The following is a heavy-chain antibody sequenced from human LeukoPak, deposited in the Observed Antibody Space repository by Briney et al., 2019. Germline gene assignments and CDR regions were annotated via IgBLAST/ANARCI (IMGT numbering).Heavy chain of an antibody. Sequence: RPSETLSLTCTVSGGSITSYYWSWFRQPPGKGLEWIGYIYYSGSTNYNPSLKSRVTISVDTSKNQFSLKLSSVTAADTAVYYCARVVRRYSYGPLDYWGQGTLVTVSS. V-gene: IGHV4-59*01. D-gene: IGHD5-18*01. J-gene: IGHJ4*02. CDR3: ARVVRRYSYGPLDY. CDR2: IYYSGST. CDR1: GGSITSYY.